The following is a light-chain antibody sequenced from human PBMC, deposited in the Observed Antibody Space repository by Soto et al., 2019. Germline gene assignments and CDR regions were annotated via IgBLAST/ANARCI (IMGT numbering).Light chain of an antibody. Sequence: DIQMTQSPSTLSASVGDRVTITCRASQSIDKWLAWYQQKPGKAPKLLIYKASILQSGAPSRFSGSGSGTEFTLTISSLQPDDVGSYFCQQYSRFSWTFGQGTKVEIK. CDR1: QSIDKW. V-gene: IGKV1-5*03. CDR3: QQYSRFSWT. J-gene: IGKJ1*01. CDR2: KAS.